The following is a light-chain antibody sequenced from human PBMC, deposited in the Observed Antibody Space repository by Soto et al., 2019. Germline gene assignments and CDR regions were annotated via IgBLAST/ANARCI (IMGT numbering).Light chain of an antibody. CDR3: QQFGSSFIT. J-gene: IGKJ5*01. V-gene: IGKV3-20*01. Sequence: EIVLTQSPGTLSLSPGETATLSCRASQSVPVTYLAWYQQKPGQAPSLLVFGASGRANGIPDTFSGSGSGTDFTLTISRLEPEDFAVYYCQQFGSSFITFGQGTRLEIK. CDR1: QSVPVTY. CDR2: GAS.